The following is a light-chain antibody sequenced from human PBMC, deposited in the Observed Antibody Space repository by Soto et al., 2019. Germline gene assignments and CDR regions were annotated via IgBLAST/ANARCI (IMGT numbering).Light chain of an antibody. CDR2: EVS. CDR1: SSDVGGYND. V-gene: IGLV2-14*01. Sequence: QSALTQPASVSGSPGQSITISCTGTSSDVGGYNDVSWYQQHPGKAPKLMIYEVSNRPSGVSNRFSGSKSGNTGSLTISGLQAEDDADYYCSSYTSSRIDYVFGTGTKVTVL. J-gene: IGLJ1*01. CDR3: SSYTSSRIDYV.